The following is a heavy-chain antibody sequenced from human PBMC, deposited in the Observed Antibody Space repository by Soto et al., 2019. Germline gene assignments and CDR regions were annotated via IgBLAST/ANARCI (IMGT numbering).Heavy chain of an antibody. CDR3: VKGRGSYEVKFGMDV. CDR1: GFTFDDFA. V-gene: IGHV3-9*01. Sequence: GGSLRLSCAASGFTFDDFAMHWVRQAPGKGLEWVSGVDWNSGSTAYADSVKGRFTISRDNARNSLYLQMNSLRAEDTALYYCVKGRGSYEVKFGMDVWGQGTTVTVSS. D-gene: IGHD6-25*01. CDR2: VDWNSGST. J-gene: IGHJ6*02.